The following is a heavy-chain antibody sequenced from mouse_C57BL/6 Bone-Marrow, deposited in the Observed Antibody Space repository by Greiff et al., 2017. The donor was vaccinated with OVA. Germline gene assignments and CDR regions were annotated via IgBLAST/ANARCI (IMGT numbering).Heavy chain of an antibody. Sequence: EVQLQQSGPVLVKPGASVKMSCKASGYTFTDYYMNWVKQSHGKRLEWIGVINPSNGGTSYNQKFKGKATLTVDKSSSTAYIELSSRTSEDSAVYYCARDYGTFDYWGQGTTLTVSS. CDR2: INPSNGGT. CDR3: ARDYGTFDY. J-gene: IGHJ2*01. V-gene: IGHV1-19*01. D-gene: IGHD2-1*01. CDR1: GYTFTDYY.